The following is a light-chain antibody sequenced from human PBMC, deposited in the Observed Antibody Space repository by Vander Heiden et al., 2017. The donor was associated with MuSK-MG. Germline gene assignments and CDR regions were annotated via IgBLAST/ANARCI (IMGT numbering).Light chain of an antibody. V-gene: IGKV1-39*01. Sequence: DIQMTQSPSSLSASIGDRVTITCRASQRISRNLNWYQQMPGKAPKLLIYATSNLHGGVPSRFSDAGSGTEFTLTISRLQREDFATYYCQQSVSSPFTFGQGTLMETK. J-gene: IGKJ5*01. CDR2: ATS. CDR3: QQSVSSPFT. CDR1: QRISRN.